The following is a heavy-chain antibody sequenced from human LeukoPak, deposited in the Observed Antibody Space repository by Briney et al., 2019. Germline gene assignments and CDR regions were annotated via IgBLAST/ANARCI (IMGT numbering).Heavy chain of an antibody. CDR1: GFTFSSYW. J-gene: IGHJ4*02. V-gene: IGHV3-74*01. D-gene: IGHD6-19*01. CDR3: ARAPEWLAIYYFDY. Sequence: GGSLRLSCAASGFTFSSYWMHWVRQAPGKGLLWVSRINSDGSSTSYADSVKGRFTISRDNAKNTLYLQMNSLRAEDTAVYYCARAPEWLAIYYFDYWGQGTLVTVSS. CDR2: INSDGSST.